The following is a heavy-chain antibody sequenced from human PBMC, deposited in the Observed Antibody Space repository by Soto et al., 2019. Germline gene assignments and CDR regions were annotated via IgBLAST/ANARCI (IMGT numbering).Heavy chain of an antibody. J-gene: IGHJ4*02. CDR1: GGSMRNYF. D-gene: IGHD6-13*01. CDR2: IHYSGTT. CDR3: AAGEASSRNLAPYYLDF. Sequence: SETLSLTCTVSGGSMRNYFWTWIRQPPGKGLEWIGYIHYSGTTSFFPSYNPSLRSRVTISEDTSKNQFTLKLLSVTTADTAVYFCAAGEASSRNLAPYYLDFWGQGTLVTVSS. V-gene: IGHV4-59*01.